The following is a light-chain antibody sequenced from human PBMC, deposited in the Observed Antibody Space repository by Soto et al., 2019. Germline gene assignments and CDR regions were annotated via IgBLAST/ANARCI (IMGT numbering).Light chain of an antibody. CDR2: EVS. CDR1: SSDVGAYNY. J-gene: IGLJ2*01. V-gene: IGLV2-8*01. CDR3: SSYAGSNNVV. Sequence: QSALTQPPSASGSPGQSVTISCTGTSSDVGAYNYVSWYQQHPGKAPQLMIYEVSKRPSGVPDRFSGSKSGNTASLTVSGLQAEDEADYSCSSYAGSNNVVFGGGTKLTVL.